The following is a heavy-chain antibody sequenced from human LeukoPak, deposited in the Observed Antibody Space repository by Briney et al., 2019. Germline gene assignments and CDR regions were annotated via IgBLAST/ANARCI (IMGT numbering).Heavy chain of an antibody. D-gene: IGHD6-6*01. CDR2: IIPILGIV. CDR3: ARDRPSSLVNNWYFDL. J-gene: IGHJ2*01. CDR1: GYTFTSYG. V-gene: IGHV1-69*04. Sequence: ASVKVSCKASGYTFTSYGISWVRQAPGQGLEWMGRIIPILGIVNYAQKFQGRVTITADKSTTTAYMELSSLRAEDTAVYYCARDRPSSLVNNWYFDLWGRGTLVTVSS.